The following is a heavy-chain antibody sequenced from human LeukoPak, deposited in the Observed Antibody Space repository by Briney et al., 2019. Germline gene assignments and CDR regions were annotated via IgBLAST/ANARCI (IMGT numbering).Heavy chain of an antibody. CDR1: GGSFSGYY. D-gene: IGHD3-9*01. CDR3: ARSDILTGYQPFDY. Sequence: SETLSPTCAVYGGSFSGYYWSWIRQPPGKGLEWIGEINHSGSTNYNPSLKSRVTISVDKSKNQFSLKLSSVTAADTAVYYCARSDILTGYQPFDYWGQGTLVTVSS. CDR2: INHSGST. V-gene: IGHV4-34*01. J-gene: IGHJ4*02.